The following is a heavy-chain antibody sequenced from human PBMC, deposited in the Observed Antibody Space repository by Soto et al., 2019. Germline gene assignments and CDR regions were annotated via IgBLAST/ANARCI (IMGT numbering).Heavy chain of an antibody. CDR1: GFTFSSYW. D-gene: IGHD2-2*01. V-gene: IGHV3-74*01. Sequence: EVQLVESGGGLVQPGGSLRLSCAASGFTFSSYWMHWVRQAPGKGLVWVSRIKSDGSSTTYADSVKGRFTISRDNAKNTLYLQMDSLRAEDTAVYYCAGSAAYNWFDPWGQGTLVTVSS. CDR2: IKSDGSST. CDR3: AGSAAYNWFDP. J-gene: IGHJ5*02.